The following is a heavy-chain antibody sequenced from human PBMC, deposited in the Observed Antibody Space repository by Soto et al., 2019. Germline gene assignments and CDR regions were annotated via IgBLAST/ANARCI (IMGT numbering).Heavy chain of an antibody. Sequence: GGSLRLSCSASGFTFSSYAMSWVRQAPGKGLEWVSAISGSGGSTYYADSVKGRFTISRDNSKNTLYLQMNSLRAEDTAVYYCAKLDSSGSVRWFDPWGQGTLVTVSS. CDR2: ISGSGGST. CDR3: AKLDSSGSVRWFDP. V-gene: IGHV3-23*01. D-gene: IGHD3-22*01. J-gene: IGHJ5*02. CDR1: GFTFSSYA.